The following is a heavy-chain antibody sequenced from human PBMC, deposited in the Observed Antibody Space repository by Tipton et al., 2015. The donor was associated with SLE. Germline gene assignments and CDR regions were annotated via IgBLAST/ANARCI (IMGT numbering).Heavy chain of an antibody. CDR3: ARGGVGGYEYFDN. CDR1: GGSISSDDYY. CDR2: ISHSGST. V-gene: IGHV4-31*03. J-gene: IGHJ4*02. D-gene: IGHD5-12*01. Sequence: TLSLTCTVSGGSISSDDYYWTWIRQHPGKGLEWIGHISHSGSTHYNPSLRRRVSFSEDTSKNQFSLRLTSVTAADTAVYFCARGGVGGYEYFDNWGRGTLVPVSS.